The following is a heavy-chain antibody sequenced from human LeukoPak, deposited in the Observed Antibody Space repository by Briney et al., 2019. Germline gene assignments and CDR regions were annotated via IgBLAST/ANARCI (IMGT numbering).Heavy chain of an antibody. D-gene: IGHD6-13*01. CDR3: ARGRITATGWIDF. Sequence: SETLSLTCTVSGGSINSYYWSWIRQPPGKGLEWIGYIYSSGSTDYNSSLKSRVTISVDTSKNQFSLKVSSVTAADTAVYYCARGRITATGWIDFWGQGTLVTVSS. CDR1: GGSINSYY. V-gene: IGHV4-59*01. J-gene: IGHJ4*02. CDR2: IYSSGST.